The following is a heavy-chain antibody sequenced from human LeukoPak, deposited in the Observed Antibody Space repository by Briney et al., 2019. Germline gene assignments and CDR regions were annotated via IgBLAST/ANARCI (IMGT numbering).Heavy chain of an antibody. D-gene: IGHD5-12*01. V-gene: IGHV4-30-4*08. CDR2: IYYSGST. CDR1: GGSISSGDYY. J-gene: IGHJ4*02. CDR3: ARGYWGVATIFDY. Sequence: SQTLSLTCTVSGGSISSGDYYWSWIRQPPGTGLEWIGYIYYSGSTYYNPSLKSRVTISVDTSKNQFSLKLSSVTAADTAVYYCARGYWGVATIFDYWGQGTLVTVSS.